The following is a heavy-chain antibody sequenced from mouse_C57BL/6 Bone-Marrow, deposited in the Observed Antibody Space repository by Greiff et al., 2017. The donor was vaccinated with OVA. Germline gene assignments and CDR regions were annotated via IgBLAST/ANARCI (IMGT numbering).Heavy chain of an antibody. Sequence: VHVKQSGPGLAKPSQTLSLSCSVTGYSITSDYWNWIRKFPGHKLEYIGYISYSGSTYYNPSLKSRISIIRDTSKNQYYMQLNSVTTEDTATDSCARSLYYGSPFFDYWGQGTTLTVSS. J-gene: IGHJ2*01. V-gene: IGHV3-8*01. CDR1: GYSITSDY. D-gene: IGHD1-1*01. CDR3: ARSLYYGSPFFDY. CDR2: ISYSGST.